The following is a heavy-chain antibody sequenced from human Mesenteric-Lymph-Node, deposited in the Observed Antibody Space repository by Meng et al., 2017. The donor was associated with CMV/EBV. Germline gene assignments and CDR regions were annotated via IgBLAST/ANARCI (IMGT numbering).Heavy chain of an antibody. D-gene: IGHD2-2*01. J-gene: IGHJ5*02. CDR3: ARGGYCSSISCRPNWFDP. Sequence: SCAVSGGTISSSNWWSWVRQPPGKGLEWIGEIYHSGSTNYNPSLKSRVTISIDTSKNQFSLQLSSVTAADTAVYYCARGGYCSSISCRPNWFDPWGQGTLVTVSS. CDR1: GGTISSSNW. V-gene: IGHV4-4*02. CDR2: IYHSGST.